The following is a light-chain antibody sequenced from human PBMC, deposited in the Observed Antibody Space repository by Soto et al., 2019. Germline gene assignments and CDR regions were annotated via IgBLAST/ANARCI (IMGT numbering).Light chain of an antibody. Sequence: QSALTQSASVSGSPGQSITISCTGASSDVGGSDYVSWYQQHPDKAPKLIIYEVNNRPSGVSDRFSGSKSGNTASLTISGLQTEDEADYYCSSYTTSSTYVFGTGTNVTVL. J-gene: IGLJ1*01. CDR2: EVN. V-gene: IGLV2-14*01. CDR3: SSYTTSSTYV. CDR1: SSDVGGSDY.